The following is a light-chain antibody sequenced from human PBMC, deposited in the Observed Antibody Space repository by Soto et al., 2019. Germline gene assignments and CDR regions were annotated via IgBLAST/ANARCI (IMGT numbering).Light chain of an antibody. CDR2: GES. CDR3: QQYGCSRIFT. V-gene: IGKV3-20*01. J-gene: IGKJ3*01. Sequence: EIVLTQSPGTLSLSQGERATLSCRASQGVTPAYLAWYQHRPGQAPRRLIYGESNRATGIPDRFSGSGSGTSFTITISRLEPEDFAVYSWQQYGCSRIFTFGPGTRVYF. CDR1: QGVTPAY.